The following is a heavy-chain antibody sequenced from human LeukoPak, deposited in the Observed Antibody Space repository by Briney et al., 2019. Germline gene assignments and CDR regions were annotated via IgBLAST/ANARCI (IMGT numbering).Heavy chain of an antibody. CDR1: GFTFSIYT. Sequence: GGSLRLSCSASGFTFSIYTMYWVRQAPGKGLEYISTIGGSGNGYSTYYADSVKGRFTISRDNSKSTLYLQMSSLRTEDTAVYYCATQQGGNPAYWGQGTLVTVSS. CDR2: IGGSGNGYST. D-gene: IGHD1-14*01. V-gene: IGHV3-64D*06. CDR3: ATQQGGNPAY. J-gene: IGHJ4*02.